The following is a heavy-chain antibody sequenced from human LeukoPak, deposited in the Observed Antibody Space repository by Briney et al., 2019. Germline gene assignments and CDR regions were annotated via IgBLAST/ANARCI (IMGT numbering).Heavy chain of an antibody. J-gene: IGHJ4*02. CDR3: ASKWFGELLSDY. V-gene: IGHV3-23*01. D-gene: IGHD3-10*01. Sequence: GGSLRLSCAASGLTFSSYAMSWVRQAPGKGLEWVSAISGSGGSTYYADSVKGRFTISRDNSKDTLYLQMNSLRAEDTAVYYCASKWFGELLSDYWGQGTLVTVSS. CDR2: ISGSGGST. CDR1: GLTFSSYA.